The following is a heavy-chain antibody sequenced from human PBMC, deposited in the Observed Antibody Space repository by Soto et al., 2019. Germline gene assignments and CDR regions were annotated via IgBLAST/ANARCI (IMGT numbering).Heavy chain of an antibody. V-gene: IGHV2-5*02. CDR2: IYWDDDR. Sequence: QITLKESGPTLVEPTQTLTLTCSFSGFSLTKSGVGVGWFRQAPGKALECLGIIYWDDDRRYNPSLKTRLPXXXXXXXXXXXXXXXXXXXXXXXXXXXXXXXXXXXXXXXXWFDSWGQGTPVTVS. CDR3: XXXXXXXXXXXXXWFDS. CDR1: GFSLTKSGVG. J-gene: IGHJ5*01.